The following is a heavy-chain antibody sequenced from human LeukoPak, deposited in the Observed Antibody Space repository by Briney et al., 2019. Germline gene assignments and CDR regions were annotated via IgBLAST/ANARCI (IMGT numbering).Heavy chain of an antibody. V-gene: IGHV3-30*18. CDR3: AKVDVTWIQLWSLDY. J-gene: IGHJ4*02. Sequence: GGSLSLSCAASGFTFSSYGMHWVRQAPGKGLEWVAVISYDGSNKYYADSVKGRFTISRDNSKNTLYLQMNSLRAEDTAVYYCAKVDVTWIQLWSLDYWGQGTLVTVSS. CDR2: ISYDGSNK. D-gene: IGHD5-18*01. CDR1: GFTFSSYG.